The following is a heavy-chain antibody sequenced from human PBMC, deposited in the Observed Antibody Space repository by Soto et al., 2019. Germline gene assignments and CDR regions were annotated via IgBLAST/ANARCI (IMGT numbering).Heavy chain of an antibody. Sequence: AASVKGSCKASGYTFTSYGISWVRQAPGQGLEWMGWISAYNGNTNYAQKLQGRVTMTTDTSTSTAYMELRSLRSDDTAVYYCARDYCSGGSCYSWWFDPWGQGTLVTVSS. CDR3: ARDYCSGGSCYSWWFDP. D-gene: IGHD2-15*01. CDR2: ISAYNGNT. V-gene: IGHV1-18*04. CDR1: GYTFTSYG. J-gene: IGHJ5*02.